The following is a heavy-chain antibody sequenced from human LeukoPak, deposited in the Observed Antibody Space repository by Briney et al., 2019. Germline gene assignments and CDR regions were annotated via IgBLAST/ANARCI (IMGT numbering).Heavy chain of an antibody. V-gene: IGHV4-34*01. CDR1: GGSFSGYY. D-gene: IGHD3-22*01. CDR3: ARARRYYDSSGPHDY. Sequence: PSETLSLTCAVYGGSFSGYYWSWIRQPPGKGLEWIEEINHSGSTNYNPSLKSRVTISVDTSKNQFSLKLSSVTAADTAVYYCARARRYYDSSGPHDYWGQGTLVTVSS. J-gene: IGHJ4*02. CDR2: INHSGST.